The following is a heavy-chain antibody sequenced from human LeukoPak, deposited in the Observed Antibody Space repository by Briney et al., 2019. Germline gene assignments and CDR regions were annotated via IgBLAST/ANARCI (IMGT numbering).Heavy chain of an antibody. V-gene: IGHV3-23*01. CDR1: GFTFSSYA. CDR2: IVGSGGST. Sequence: GGSLRLSCAASGFTFSSYAMSWVRQAPGKGLEWVSAIVGSGGSTFYADSVKGRFTISRDNSKNTLYLQMNSLRAEDTAVYYCAKPYYDILTGENWFDPWGQGTLVTVSS. J-gene: IGHJ5*02. CDR3: AKPYYDILTGENWFDP. D-gene: IGHD3-9*01.